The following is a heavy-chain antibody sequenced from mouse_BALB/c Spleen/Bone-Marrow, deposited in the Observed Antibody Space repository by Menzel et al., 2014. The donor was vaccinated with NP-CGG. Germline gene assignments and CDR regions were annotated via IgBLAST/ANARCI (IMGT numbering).Heavy chain of an antibody. D-gene: IGHD2-1*01. CDR2: IDPANGNT. CDR1: GFNIKDTY. J-gene: IGHJ4*01. Sequence: EVQLQESGAELVKPGASVKLSCTASGFNIKDTYMHWVKQRPEQGLEWIGRIDPANGNTKYDPKFQGKATITADTSSNTAYLQLSSLTSEDTAVYYCARYGNYCFAMDYWGQGTSVTVSS. CDR3: ARYGNYCFAMDY. V-gene: IGHV14-3*02.